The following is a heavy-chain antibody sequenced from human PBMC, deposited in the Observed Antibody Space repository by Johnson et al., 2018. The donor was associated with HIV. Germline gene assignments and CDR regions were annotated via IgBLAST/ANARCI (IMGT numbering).Heavy chain of an antibody. V-gene: IGHV3-30-3*01. Sequence: QVQLVESGGGVVQPGRPLRLSCVASGFIFSDYAMHWVRQAPSKGLEWVAVLRYDGSEKKYADSVKGRFTISRDNSNNILYLQMNSLRVEDTAVYYCAKVAVATAAGGVALDIWGPGTMVTVS. CDR3: AKVAVATAAGGVALDI. CDR1: GFIFSDYA. D-gene: IGHD6-13*01. CDR2: LRYDGSEK. J-gene: IGHJ3*02.